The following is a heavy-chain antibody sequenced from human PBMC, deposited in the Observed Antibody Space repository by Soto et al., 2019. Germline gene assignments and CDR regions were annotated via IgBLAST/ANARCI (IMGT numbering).Heavy chain of an antibody. Sequence: SVKVSCKASGYTFSCYAICWVRQAPGQGLEWMGGIIPIFGTANYAQKFQGRVTITADESTSTDYMELSSLRSEDTAVYYCARAPLVYITMVRGVIIYDAFDIRGQGTMVTVSS. CDR2: IIPIFGTA. D-gene: IGHD3-10*01. J-gene: IGHJ3*02. V-gene: IGHV1-69*13. CDR1: GYTFSCYA. CDR3: ARAPLVYITMVRGVIIYDAFDI.